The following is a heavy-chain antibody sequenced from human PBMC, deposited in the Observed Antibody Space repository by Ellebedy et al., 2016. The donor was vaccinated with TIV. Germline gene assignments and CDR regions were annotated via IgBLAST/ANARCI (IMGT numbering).Heavy chain of an antibody. Sequence: PGGSLRLSCAASGFTFSSYAMHWVRQAPGKGLEWVAVISYDGSNKYYADSVKGRFTISRDNSKNTLYLQMNSLRAEDTAVYYCARADMVRGVGGYAFDIWGQGTMVTVSS. J-gene: IGHJ3*02. V-gene: IGHV3-30*01. CDR3: ARADMVRGVGGYAFDI. CDR1: GFTFSSYA. D-gene: IGHD3-10*01. CDR2: ISYDGSNK.